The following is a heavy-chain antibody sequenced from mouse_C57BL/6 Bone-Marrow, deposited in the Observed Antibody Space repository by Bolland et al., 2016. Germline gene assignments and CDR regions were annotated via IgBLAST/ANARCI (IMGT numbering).Heavy chain of an antibody. CDR2: TT. D-gene: IGHD2-12*01. CDR3: ARDLRYDYFDY. Sequence: TTEYSASVKGRFIVSRDTSQSILYLQMNALRAEDTAIYYCARDLRYDYFDYWGQGTT. V-gene: IGHV7-1*01. J-gene: IGHJ2*01.